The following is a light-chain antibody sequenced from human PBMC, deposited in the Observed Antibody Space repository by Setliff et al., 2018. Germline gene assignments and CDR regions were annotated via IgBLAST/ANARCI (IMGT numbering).Light chain of an antibody. CDR2: GNS. Sequence: VLTQPPSVSGAPGQRVTISCTGSSSNIGAGYDVHWYQQLPGTAPKLLIYGNSNRPSGVPDRLSGSKSGTSASLAITGLQAEDEADYYCQSYDSSLSGRYVFGTGTKV. CDR1: SSNIGAGYD. J-gene: IGLJ1*01. V-gene: IGLV1-40*01. CDR3: QSYDSSLSGRYV.